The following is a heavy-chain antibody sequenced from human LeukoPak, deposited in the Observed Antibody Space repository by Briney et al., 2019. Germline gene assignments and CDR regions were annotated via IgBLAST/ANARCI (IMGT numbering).Heavy chain of an antibody. J-gene: IGHJ3*02. Sequence: GGSLRLSCAASGFTFSSSWMHWVRQAPGKGLVWVSRINPDGSTTTYADSVGGRFTISRDNAKNTLYLQMSSLRDEDTAVYYCARDARTYYYGSGSLRAFDIWGQGTMVTVSS. V-gene: IGHV3-74*01. CDR3: ARDARTYYYGSGSLRAFDI. CDR1: GFTFSSSW. D-gene: IGHD3-10*01. CDR2: INPDGSTT.